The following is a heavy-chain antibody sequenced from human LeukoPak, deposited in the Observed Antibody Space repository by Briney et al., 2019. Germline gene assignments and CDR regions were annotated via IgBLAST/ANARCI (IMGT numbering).Heavy chain of an antibody. CDR1: GGSISSYY. Sequence: SETLSLTCTVSGGSISSYYWSWIRQPPGKGLEWIGYFYYSGSTNYNPSLKSRVTISVDTSKNQFSLKLSSVTAADTAVYYCASRSGWYSSFDYWGQGTLVTVSS. CDR3: ASRSGWYSSFDY. D-gene: IGHD6-19*01. V-gene: IGHV4-59*08. CDR2: FYYSGST. J-gene: IGHJ4*02.